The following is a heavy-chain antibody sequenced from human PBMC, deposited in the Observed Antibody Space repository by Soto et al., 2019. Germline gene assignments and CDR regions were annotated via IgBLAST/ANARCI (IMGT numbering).Heavy chain of an antibody. J-gene: IGHJ6*02. Sequence: ASVKVSCKASGYTFTSYAMHWVRQAPGQRLEWMGWINAGNGNTKYSQKFQGRVTITRDTSASTAYMELSSLRSEDTAVYYCASLKRIAVDPTSYYYYGMDVWGQGTTVTVSS. D-gene: IGHD6-19*01. CDR2: INAGNGNT. V-gene: IGHV1-3*01. CDR3: ASLKRIAVDPTSYYYYGMDV. CDR1: GYTFTSYA.